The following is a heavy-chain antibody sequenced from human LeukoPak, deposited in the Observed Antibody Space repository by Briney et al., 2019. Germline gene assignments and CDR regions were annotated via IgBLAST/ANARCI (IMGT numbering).Heavy chain of an antibody. Sequence: ASVKVSCKASGYTFTDYYIHWVRQAPGQGLEWMGWINPNSGGTDFAQNFQGRVTMTRGTSISTAYMELSSLRSDDTAVYYCARALSRELPPFDYWGLGTLVTVSS. J-gene: IGHJ4*02. V-gene: IGHV1-2*02. CDR1: GYTFTDYY. D-gene: IGHD1-26*01. CDR3: ARALSRELPPFDY. CDR2: INPNSGGT.